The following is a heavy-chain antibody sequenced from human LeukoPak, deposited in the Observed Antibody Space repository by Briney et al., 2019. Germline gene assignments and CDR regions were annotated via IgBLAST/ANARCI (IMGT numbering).Heavy chain of an antibody. D-gene: IGHD6-6*01. Sequence: GGSLRLSCAASGFTFNTYNMNWVRQAPGKGLEWVSSISTSSSYIYYADSVKGRFTISRDNARNSLYLQMNSLRAEDTAVYYCASSIAARDPFDYWGQGTLVTVSS. CDR2: ISTSSSYI. CDR3: ASSIAARDPFDY. V-gene: IGHV3-21*01. J-gene: IGHJ4*02. CDR1: GFTFNTYN.